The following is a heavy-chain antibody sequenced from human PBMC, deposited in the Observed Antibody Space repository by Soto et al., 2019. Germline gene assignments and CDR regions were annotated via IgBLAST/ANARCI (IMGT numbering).Heavy chain of an antibody. D-gene: IGHD3-9*01. V-gene: IGHV3-21*03. Sequence: PGGSLRLSCAASGFTFSSYSMNWVRQAPGKGLEWVSSISSSSSYIYYAAPVKGRFTISRDDSKNTLYLQMNSLKTEDTAVYYCTTLILRYFDLRYPHWGQGTLVTVSS. CDR3: TTLILRYFDLRYPH. J-gene: IGHJ4*02. CDR1: GFTFSSYS. CDR2: ISSSSSYI.